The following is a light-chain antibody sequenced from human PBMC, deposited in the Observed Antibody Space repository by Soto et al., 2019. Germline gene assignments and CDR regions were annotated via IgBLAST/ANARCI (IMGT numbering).Light chain of an antibody. CDR3: SSYTGSNTWM. CDR2: EVN. J-gene: IGLJ3*02. Sequence: QLVLTQPASVSGSPGQPITISCSGTSSDIGAYKYVSWYQQHPGKVPKLMIYEVNNRPSGVSDRFSGSKSGNTASLTISGLQAEDEADYYCSSYTGSNTWMFGGGTKVTVL. V-gene: IGLV2-14*01. CDR1: SSDIGAYKY.